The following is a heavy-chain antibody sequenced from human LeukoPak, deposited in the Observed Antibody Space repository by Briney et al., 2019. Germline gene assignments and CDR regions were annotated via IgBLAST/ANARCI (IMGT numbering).Heavy chain of an antibody. Sequence: ASVKVSCKASGYTFTGYYMHWVRQAPGQGLEWMGWINPNSGGTNYAQKFQGRVTMTRDTSISTAYMELSRLRSDDTAVYYCATDYYDSSGYYSDYWGQGTPVTVSS. J-gene: IGHJ4*02. D-gene: IGHD3-22*01. V-gene: IGHV1-2*02. CDR3: ATDYYDSSGYYSDY. CDR2: INPNSGGT. CDR1: GYTFTGYY.